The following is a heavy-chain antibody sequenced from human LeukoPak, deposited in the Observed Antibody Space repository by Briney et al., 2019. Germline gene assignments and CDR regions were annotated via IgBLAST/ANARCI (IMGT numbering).Heavy chain of an antibody. CDR1: GYTFTGYY. Sequence: ASVKVSCKASGYTFTGYYMHWVRQAPGQGLEWMGWINPNSGGTNYAQKFQGRVTMTRDTSISTAYMELSRLRSDDTAVYHCASPSSGWYYFDYWGQGTLVTASS. D-gene: IGHD6-19*01. V-gene: IGHV1-2*02. CDR2: INPNSGGT. CDR3: ASPSSGWYYFDY. J-gene: IGHJ4*02.